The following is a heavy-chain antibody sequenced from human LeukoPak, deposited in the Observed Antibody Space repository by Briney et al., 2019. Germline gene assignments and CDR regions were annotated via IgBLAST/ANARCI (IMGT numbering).Heavy chain of an antibody. CDR1: GESFSNYY. CDR3: AVYGDYDY. V-gene: IGHV4-34*12. Sequence: SETLSLTCDVYGESFSNYYWTWIRQPPGKWLEWIGEIIDSGDTNYNPPLKSRVTISMDTSKRQFSLKLSSVTAADTAVYYCAVYGDYDYWGQGTLVTVSS. CDR2: IIDSGDT. D-gene: IGHD4-17*01. J-gene: IGHJ4*02.